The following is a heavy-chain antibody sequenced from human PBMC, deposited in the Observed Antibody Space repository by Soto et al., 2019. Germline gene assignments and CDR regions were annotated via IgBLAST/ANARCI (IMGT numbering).Heavy chain of an antibody. CDR3: AGLRDIVVVVALIGGAFDI. CDR1: GYSFTSYW. J-gene: IGHJ3*02. Sequence: GESLKISCKGSGYSFTSYWIGWVRQMPGKGLECMGIIYPGDSDTRYSPSFQGQVTISADKSISTAYLQWSSLKASDTAMYYRAGLRDIVVVVALIGGAFDIWGQGTMVTVSS. CDR2: IYPGDSDT. D-gene: IGHD2-15*01. V-gene: IGHV5-51*03.